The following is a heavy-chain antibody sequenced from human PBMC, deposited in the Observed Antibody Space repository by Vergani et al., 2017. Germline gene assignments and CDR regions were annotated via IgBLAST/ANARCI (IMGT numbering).Heavy chain of an antibody. J-gene: IGHJ6*02. CDR3: ARVRTSVGGMDV. CDR1: GFTFSSYD. CDR2: IGTAGDT. D-gene: IGHD3-10*01. Sequence: EVQLVESGGGLVQPGGSLRLSCAASGFTFSSYDMHWVRQATGKGLEWVSAIGTAGDTYYPGSVKGRFTISRENAKNSLYLQMNSLGAGDTAVYYCARVRTSVGGMDVWGQGTTVTVSS. V-gene: IGHV3-13*01.